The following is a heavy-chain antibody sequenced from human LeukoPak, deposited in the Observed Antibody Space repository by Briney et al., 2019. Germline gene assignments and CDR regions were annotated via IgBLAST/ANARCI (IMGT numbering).Heavy chain of an antibody. V-gene: IGHV4-39*01. CDR2: IYYTGST. J-gene: IGHJ4*02. CDR3: VMGIAVAGTFDY. D-gene: IGHD6-19*01. Sequence: SETLSLTCTVSGGSISSGNNCWGWIRQPPGKGLEWIGTIYYTGSTYYNPSLKSRVTISVDASKNQFSLKLTSVTAADTAVYYCVMGIAVAGTFDYWGQGTLVTVSS. CDR1: GGSISSGNNC.